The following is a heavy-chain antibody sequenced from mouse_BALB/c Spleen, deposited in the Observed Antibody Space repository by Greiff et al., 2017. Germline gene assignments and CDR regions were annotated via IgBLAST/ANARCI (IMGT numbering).Heavy chain of an antibody. Sequence: EVKLMESGGGLVQPGGSMKLSCVASGFTFSDYWMNWVRQSPEKGLEWVAEIRLKSNNYATHYAESGKGRFTIARYDSTSSVYLQRNNLRAEDTGIYYCRTGTYAMDYWGQGTTVTVSS. CDR1: GFTFSDYW. CDR3: RTGTYAMDY. V-gene: IGHV6-6*02. J-gene: IGHJ4*01. CDR2: IRLKSNNYAT. D-gene: IGHD4-1*01.